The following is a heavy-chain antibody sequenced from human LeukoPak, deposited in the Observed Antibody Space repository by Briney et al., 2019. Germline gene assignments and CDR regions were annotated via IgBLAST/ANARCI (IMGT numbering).Heavy chain of an antibody. J-gene: IGHJ5*02. CDR2: IIPMFGTA. D-gene: IGHD4-17*01. CDR1: GGTFSSYA. CDR3: ARATVTTFNWFDP. Sequence: GASVKVSCKASGGTFSSYAISWVRQAPGQGLEWMGGIIPMFGTAKYAQKFQGRVTITADESTSTAYMELSSLRSEDTAVYYCARATVTTFNWFDPWGQGTLVTVSS. V-gene: IGHV1-69*13.